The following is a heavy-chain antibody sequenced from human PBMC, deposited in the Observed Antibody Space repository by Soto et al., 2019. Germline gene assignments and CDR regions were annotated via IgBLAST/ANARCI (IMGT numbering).Heavy chain of an antibody. CDR1: GYTITSYG. CDR3: ARDTSRGEYDY. D-gene: IGHD3-10*01. CDR2: INVYNGNT. J-gene: IGHJ4*02. V-gene: IGHV1-18*01. Sequence: QVQLVQSGAEVKKPGASVKVSCKASGYTITSYGISWVRQAPGQGLEWMGWINVYNGNTNYAQKLQGRVTMTTDTSTSTAYLDLRSLRSADTAVYFCARDTSRGEYDYWGQGTLVTVSS.